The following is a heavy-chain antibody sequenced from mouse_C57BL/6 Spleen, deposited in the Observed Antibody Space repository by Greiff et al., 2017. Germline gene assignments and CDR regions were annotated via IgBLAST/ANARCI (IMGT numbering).Heavy chain of an antibody. CDR2: IYPGSGNT. V-gene: IGHV1-76*01. CDR1: GYTFTDYY. D-gene: IGHD2-4*01. CDR3: ARAGQGGYYDYDEGYAMDY. Sequence: QVQLKESGAELVRPGASVKLSCKASGYTFTDYYINWVKQRPGQGLEWIARIYPGSGNTYYNEKFKGKATLTAEQSSSTAYMQLSSLTSEDSAVYFCARAGQGGYYDYDEGYAMDYWGQGTSVTVSS. J-gene: IGHJ4*01.